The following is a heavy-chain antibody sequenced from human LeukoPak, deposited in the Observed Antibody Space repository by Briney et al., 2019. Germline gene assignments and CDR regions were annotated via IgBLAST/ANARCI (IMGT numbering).Heavy chain of an antibody. V-gene: IGHV1-18*01. CDR2: ISAYNGNT. Sequence: ASVKVSCKASGYTFTNYGISWERQAPGQGLEWMGWISAYNGNTIYAQKLQGRVTMTTDTSTSTAYMELRSLRSDDTAVYYCARDGYEVGAIKYWGQGTLVTVSS. CDR3: ARDGYEVGAIKY. D-gene: IGHD1-26*01. CDR1: GYTFTNYG. J-gene: IGHJ4*02.